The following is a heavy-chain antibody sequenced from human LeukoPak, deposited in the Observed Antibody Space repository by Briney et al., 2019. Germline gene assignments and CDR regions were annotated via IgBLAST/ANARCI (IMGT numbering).Heavy chain of an antibody. CDR3: ARGLAGQQLVRAWFDP. V-gene: IGHV1-46*01. Sequence: ASVKVSCKASGYTFTSYYMHWVRQAPGQGLEWMGIINPSGGSTSYAQKFQGRVTMTRDMSTSTVYMELSSLRSEDTAVYYCARGLAGQQLVRAWFDPWGQGTLVTVSS. D-gene: IGHD6-13*01. CDR1: GYTFTSYY. CDR2: INPSGGST. J-gene: IGHJ5*02.